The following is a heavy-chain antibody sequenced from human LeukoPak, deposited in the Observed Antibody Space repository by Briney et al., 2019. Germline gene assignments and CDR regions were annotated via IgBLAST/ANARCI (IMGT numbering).Heavy chain of an antibody. V-gene: IGHV3-53*01. CDR3: AKVLWFGELSSNLHDY. J-gene: IGHJ4*02. CDR1: GFTVSSNY. D-gene: IGHD3-10*01. Sequence: HSGGSLRLSCAASGFTVSSNYMSWVRQAPGKGLEWVSVIYSGGSTYYADSVKGRFTISRDNSKNTLYLQMNSLRAEDTAVYYCAKVLWFGELSSNLHDYWGQGTLVTVSS. CDR2: IYSGGST.